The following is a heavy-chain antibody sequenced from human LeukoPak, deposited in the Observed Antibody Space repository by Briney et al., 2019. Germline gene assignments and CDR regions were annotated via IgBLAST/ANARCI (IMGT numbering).Heavy chain of an antibody. D-gene: IGHD1-26*01. Sequence: ASVKVSRKASGYTFTGYYMHWVGQAPGQGGEGMGWINPNSGGTNYAQKFQGRETITRDKDISKAYMEVRRLRSDDTAVYYCASHAWELPGYWGQGTLVTVSS. CDR1: GYTFTGYY. V-gene: IGHV1-2*02. CDR3: ASHAWELPGY. J-gene: IGHJ4*02. CDR2: INPNSGGT.